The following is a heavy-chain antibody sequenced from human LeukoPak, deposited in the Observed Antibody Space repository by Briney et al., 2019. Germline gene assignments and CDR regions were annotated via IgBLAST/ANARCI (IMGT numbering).Heavy chain of an antibody. V-gene: IGHV1-18*01. J-gene: IGHJ6*03. CDR1: GYTFTSYG. CDR2: ISAYNGNT. CDR3: ARSAPSYSSGWYYYYYMDV. Sequence: GASVKVSCKASGYTFTSYGISWVRQAPGQGLEWMGWISAYNGNTNYAQKLQGRVTMTTDTSTSTAYMELRSLRSDDTAVYYCARSAPSYSSGWYYYYYMDVWGKGTTVTISS. D-gene: IGHD6-19*01.